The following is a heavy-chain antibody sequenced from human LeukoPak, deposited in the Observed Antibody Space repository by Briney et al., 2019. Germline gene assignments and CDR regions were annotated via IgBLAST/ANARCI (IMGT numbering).Heavy chain of an antibody. Sequence: ASETLSLTCTVSGGSISSYYWSWIRQPPGKGLEWIGYIYYSGSTNYNPSLKSRVTISVDTSKNQFSLKLSSVTAADTAVYYCASPKIAAAADQNAFDIWGQGTMVTVPS. J-gene: IGHJ3*02. CDR1: GGSISSYY. V-gene: IGHV4-59*01. D-gene: IGHD6-13*01. CDR2: IYYSGST. CDR3: ASPKIAAAADQNAFDI.